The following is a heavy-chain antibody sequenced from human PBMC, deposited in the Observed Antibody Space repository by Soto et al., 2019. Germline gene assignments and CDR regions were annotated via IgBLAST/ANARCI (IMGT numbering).Heavy chain of an antibody. CDR1: GFTFSSYA. Sequence: EVQLLESGGGLVQPGGSLRLSCAASGFTFSSYAMSWVRQAPGKGLEWVSAISGSGGSTYYADSVKGRFTISRDNSKNTRYLQMNSLRAEDTAVYYCAQSRWVQLWEPLDYWGQGTLVTVSS. CDR2: ISGSGGST. CDR3: AQSRWVQLWEPLDY. V-gene: IGHV3-23*01. J-gene: IGHJ4*02. D-gene: IGHD5-18*01.